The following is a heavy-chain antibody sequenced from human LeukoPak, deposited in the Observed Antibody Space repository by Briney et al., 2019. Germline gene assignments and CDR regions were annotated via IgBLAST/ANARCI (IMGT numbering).Heavy chain of an antibody. D-gene: IGHD2/OR15-2a*01. V-gene: IGHV4-59*01. Sequence: PSETLSLTCTVSGGSISSYYWSWIRQPPGKGPEWIGYIYYSGSTNYNPSLKSRVTISVDTSKNQFSLKLSSVTAADTAVYYCARGAFRLAFDIWGQGTMVTVSS. J-gene: IGHJ3*02. CDR3: ARGAFRLAFDI. CDR2: IYYSGST. CDR1: GGSISSYY.